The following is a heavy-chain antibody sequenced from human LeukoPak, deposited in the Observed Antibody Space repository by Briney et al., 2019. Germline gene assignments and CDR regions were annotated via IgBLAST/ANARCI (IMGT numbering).Heavy chain of an antibody. CDR3: ASVYQHGMDV. V-gene: IGHV1-69*05. D-gene: IGHD2-2*01. CDR1: GGTFSSYA. CDR2: IIPIFGAA. J-gene: IGHJ6*02. Sequence: SVTVSCKASGGTFSSYAISWVRQAPGQGLEWMGGIIPIFGAANYAQKFQGRVTMTRDTSTSTVSMELSSLRSDDTAVYYCASVYQHGMDVWGQGTTVTVSS.